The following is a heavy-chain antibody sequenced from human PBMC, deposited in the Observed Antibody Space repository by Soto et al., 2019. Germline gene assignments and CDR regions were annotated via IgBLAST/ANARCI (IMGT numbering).Heavy chain of an antibody. V-gene: IGHV4-59*01. CDR3: ARSARITIFGVFMNWFDP. D-gene: IGHD3-3*01. Sequence: SETLSLTCTVSGGSISSYYWSWIRQPPGKGLEWIGYIYYSGSTNYNPSLKSRVTISVDTSKNQFSLKLSSVTAADTAVYYGARSARITIFGVFMNWFDPWGQGTLVTVSS. CDR2: IYYSGST. J-gene: IGHJ5*02. CDR1: GGSISSYY.